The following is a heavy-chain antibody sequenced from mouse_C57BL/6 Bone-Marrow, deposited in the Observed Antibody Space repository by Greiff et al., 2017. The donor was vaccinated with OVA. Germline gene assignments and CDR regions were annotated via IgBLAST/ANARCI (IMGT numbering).Heavy chain of an antibody. Sequence: VKLMESGPELVKPGASVKISCKASGYAFSSSWMNWVKQRPGKGLEWIGRIYPGDGDTNYNGKFKGKATLTADKSSSTAYMQLSSLTSEDSAVYFCASLYYSNYGWYFDVWGTGTTVTVSS. J-gene: IGHJ1*03. V-gene: IGHV1-82*01. CDR1: GYAFSSSW. CDR2: IYPGDGDT. CDR3: ASLYYSNYGWYFDV. D-gene: IGHD2-5*01.